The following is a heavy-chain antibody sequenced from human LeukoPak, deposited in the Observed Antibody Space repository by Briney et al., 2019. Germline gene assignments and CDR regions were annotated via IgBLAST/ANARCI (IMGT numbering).Heavy chain of an antibody. CDR3: AGYIAAALTGSFHI. J-gene: IGHJ3*02. D-gene: IGHD6-13*01. CDR2: IYYSGST. CDR1: GGSISNYY. Sequence: PSETLSLTCTVSGGSISNYYWSWIRQPPGKGLEWIGYIYYSGSTNYNPSLKSRVTLSVDTSKNQFSLKLSSVTAADTAVYYCAGYIAAALTGSFHIWGQGTMVTVSS. V-gene: IGHV4-59*01.